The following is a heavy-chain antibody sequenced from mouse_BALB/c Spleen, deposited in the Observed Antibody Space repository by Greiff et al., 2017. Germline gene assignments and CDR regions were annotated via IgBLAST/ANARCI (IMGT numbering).Heavy chain of an antibody. J-gene: IGHJ4*01. Sequence: DVKLVESGGGLVQPGGSLKLSCAASGFTFSSYGMSWVRQTPDKRLELVATINSNGGSTYYPDSVKGRFTISRDNAKNNLYLQMSSLKSEDTAMYYCARGVYYDYDGAMDYWGQGTSVTVSS. CDR3: ARGVYYDYDGAMDY. V-gene: IGHV5-6-3*01. D-gene: IGHD2-4*01. CDR1: GFTFSSYG. CDR2: INSNGGST.